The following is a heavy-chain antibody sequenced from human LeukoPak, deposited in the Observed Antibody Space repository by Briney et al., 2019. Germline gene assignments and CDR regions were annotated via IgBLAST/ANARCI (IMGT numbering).Heavy chain of an antibody. CDR3: AREGTSGGLNWLDP. J-gene: IGHJ5*02. CDR1: GGSISSYY. D-gene: IGHD3-10*01. Sequence: PSETLSLTCTVSGGSISSYYWSWIRQPAGKGLEWIGRIYTSGSTNYNPSLKSRVTMSVDTSKTQFPLRLSSVNAADTAVYFCAREGTSGGLNWLDPWGQGTLVTVSS. CDR2: IYTSGST. V-gene: IGHV4-4*07.